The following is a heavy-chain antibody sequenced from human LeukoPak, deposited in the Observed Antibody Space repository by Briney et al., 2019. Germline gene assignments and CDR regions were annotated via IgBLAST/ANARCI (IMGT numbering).Heavy chain of an antibody. Sequence: PSETLSLTCTVSGYSISSGYYWGWIRQPPGKGLEWIGSIYHSGSTYYNPSLKSRVTISVDTSKNQFSLKLSSVTAADTAVYYCARHYYDRGAFDIWGQGTMVTVSS. CDR1: GYSISSGYY. CDR2: IYHSGST. V-gene: IGHV4-38-2*02. D-gene: IGHD3-22*01. J-gene: IGHJ3*02. CDR3: ARHYYDRGAFDI.